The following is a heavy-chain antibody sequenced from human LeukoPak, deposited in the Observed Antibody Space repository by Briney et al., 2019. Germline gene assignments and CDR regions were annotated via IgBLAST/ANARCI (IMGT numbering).Heavy chain of an antibody. CDR3: ARDLGYYDSSGTYYFDY. D-gene: IGHD3-22*01. CDR1: GYTFTGYY. J-gene: IGHJ4*02. Sequence: ASVKVSCKASGYTFTGYYMHWVRQAPGQGLEWMGWINPNSGGTNYAQKFQGRVTMTRDTSISTAYMELRSLRSDDTAVYYCARDLGYYDSSGTYYFDYWGQGTLVTVSS. CDR2: INPNSGGT. V-gene: IGHV1-2*02.